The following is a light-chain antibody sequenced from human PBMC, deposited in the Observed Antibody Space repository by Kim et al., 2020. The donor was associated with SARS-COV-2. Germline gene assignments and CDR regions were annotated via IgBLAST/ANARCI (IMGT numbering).Light chain of an antibody. Sequence: LSPEQTAPITCSGDKLGHKYTSWYQQKPGQPPVLVVYRDTTRPSGIPERFSGSNSGNTATLTISGTQPMDEAEYYCQAWDSSTAVFGTGTKVTVL. CDR2: RDT. J-gene: IGLJ1*01. V-gene: IGLV3-1*01. CDR1: KLGHKY. CDR3: QAWDSSTAV.